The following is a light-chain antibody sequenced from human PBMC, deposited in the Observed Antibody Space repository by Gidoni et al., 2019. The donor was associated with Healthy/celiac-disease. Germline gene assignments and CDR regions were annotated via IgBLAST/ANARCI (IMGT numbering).Light chain of an antibody. J-gene: IGKJ2*01. CDR2: AAS. CDR3: QQHNSYPPYT. V-gene: IGKV1-9*01. Sequence: IQLPQSPSSLSASVGDRVTITCRASQGISSYLSWYQQKPGKAPKLLIYAASTLQSGVPSRFSGSGSGTDFTLTISSLQPEDCATYYCQQHNSYPPYTFGQGTKLEIK. CDR1: QGISSY.